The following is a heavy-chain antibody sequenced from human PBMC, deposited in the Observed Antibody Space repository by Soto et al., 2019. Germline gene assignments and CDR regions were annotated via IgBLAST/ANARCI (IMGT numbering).Heavy chain of an antibody. Sequence: WGSLRLSCAASGISTSSYWLGWVGQAPGRGLEWVASIKKDGTEKYYMDSFKGRFTISRDNALNSLYLQMNSLRAEDTAAYFCVAGYHSDYWGQGTMVTVSS. D-gene: IGHD5-18*01. CDR2: IKKDGTEK. CDR1: GISTSSYW. V-gene: IGHV3-7*03. CDR3: VAGYHSDY. J-gene: IGHJ4*02.